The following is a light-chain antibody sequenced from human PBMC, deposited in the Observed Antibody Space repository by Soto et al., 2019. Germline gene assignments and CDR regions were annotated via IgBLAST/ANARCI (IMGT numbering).Light chain of an antibody. V-gene: IGLV2-14*01. J-gene: IGLJ2*01. Sequence: QSVLTQPASVSGSPGQSITISCTGTSSVVGGYNYVSWYQQHPGKAPKLMIYDVSNRPSGVSNRFSGSKSGNTASLTISGLQAEDEADYYSSSYTSSSTLVFGGGTKVTVL. CDR2: DVS. CDR3: SSYTSSSTLV. CDR1: SSVVGGYNY.